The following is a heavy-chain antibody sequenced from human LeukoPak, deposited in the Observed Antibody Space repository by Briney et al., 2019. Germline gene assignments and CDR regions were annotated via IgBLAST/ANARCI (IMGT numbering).Heavy chain of an antibody. J-gene: IGHJ4*02. Sequence: SETLSLTCTVSGGSISSYYWSWIRQPAGKGLEWIGRIYTSGSTNYNPSLKSRVTMSVDTSKNQFSLKLSSVTAADTAVYYCARGGYSSSWYQRKDYFDYWGQGSLVTVSS. CDR3: ARGGYSSSWYQRKDYFDY. V-gene: IGHV4-4*07. D-gene: IGHD6-13*01. CDR2: IYTSGST. CDR1: GGSISSYY.